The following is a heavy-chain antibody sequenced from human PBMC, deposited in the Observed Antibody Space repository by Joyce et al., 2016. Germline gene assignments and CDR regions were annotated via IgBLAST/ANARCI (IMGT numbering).Heavy chain of an antibody. J-gene: IGHJ5*02. CDR2: TSPNGNNK. V-gene: IGHV3-30*15. D-gene: IGHD4-17*01. Sequence: QVQLVESGGGVVQPGRSLTPSCAASGFSFSSFSMVWVRQAPAKGLEGATFTSPNGNNKYYADSVKGRFIISRDNSKNTLNLQLSGLTTGDTAVYYCARETTVTGMGNWFDPWGQGTLVTVPS. CDR1: GFSFSSFS. CDR3: ARETTVTGMGNWFDP.